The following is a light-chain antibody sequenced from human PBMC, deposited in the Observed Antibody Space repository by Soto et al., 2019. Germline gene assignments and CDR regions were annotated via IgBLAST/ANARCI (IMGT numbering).Light chain of an antibody. CDR3: QQYAGPPTT. Sequence: EIVLTQSPDTLSLSPGERAPLSCRASQSVSSSYLAWYQQKPGQAPRVIMYGASRRATGIPDRFSGGGSGTDFTLTISRLEPEDFAVYFCQQYAGPPTTFGQGTRLEIK. CDR2: GAS. V-gene: IGKV3-20*01. CDR1: QSVSSSY. J-gene: IGKJ5*01.